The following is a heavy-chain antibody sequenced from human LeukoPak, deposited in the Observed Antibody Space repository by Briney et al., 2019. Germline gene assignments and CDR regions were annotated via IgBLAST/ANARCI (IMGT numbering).Heavy chain of an antibody. V-gene: IGHV4-39*01. CDR2: IYNTDTT. J-gene: IGHJ3*02. Sequence: PSETLSLTCTVSGGSISSGSYYWGWIRQPPGKGLEWIGTIYNTDTTYSKPSLKSRVTISLDTSKNQFPLKLSSVTAADTAVYYCARHSTGWAHAFDIWGQGTMVTASS. CDR1: GGSISSGSYY. CDR3: ARHSTGWAHAFDI. D-gene: IGHD6-19*01.